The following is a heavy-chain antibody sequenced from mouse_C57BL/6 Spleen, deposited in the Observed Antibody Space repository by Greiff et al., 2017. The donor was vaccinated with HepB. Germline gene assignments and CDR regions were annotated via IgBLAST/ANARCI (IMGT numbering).Heavy chain of an antibody. J-gene: IGHJ4*01. Sequence: VQLQQPGAELVRPGSSVKLSCKASGYTFTSYWMDWVKQRPGQGLEWIGNIYPSDSETHYNQKFKDKATLTVDKSSSTAYMQLSSLTSEDSAVYYCARRDPGAMDYWGQGTSVTVSS. V-gene: IGHV1-61*01. D-gene: IGHD3-3*01. CDR1: GYTFTSYW. CDR2: IYPSDSET. CDR3: ARRDPGAMDY.